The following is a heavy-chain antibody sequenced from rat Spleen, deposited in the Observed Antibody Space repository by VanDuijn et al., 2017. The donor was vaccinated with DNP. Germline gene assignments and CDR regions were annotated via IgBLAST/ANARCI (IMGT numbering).Heavy chain of an antibody. D-gene: IGHD1-1*01. Sequence: EVKLVESGGGLVQPGRSLKLSCAPSGFNFNDYWMGWVRQAPGKGLEWIGEINKDSSTINYSPSLKDKFTISRDNVQNTLYLQMSKLRSEDTAIYYCVRANSGDPFDYWGQGVMVTVSS. CDR2: INKDSSTI. J-gene: IGHJ2*01. CDR1: GFNFNDYW. V-gene: IGHV4-2*01. CDR3: VRANSGDPFDY.